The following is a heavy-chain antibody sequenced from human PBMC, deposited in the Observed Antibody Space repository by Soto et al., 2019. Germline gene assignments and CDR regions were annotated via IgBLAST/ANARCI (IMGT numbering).Heavy chain of an antibody. V-gene: IGHV1-69*06. CDR2: IIPIFGTA. D-gene: IGHD3-10*01. CDR1: GGSFVKSA. Sequence: SVKVSCKASGGSFVKSAINWVRQTPGQGLEWMGGIIPIFGTANYAQKFQGRVTITADKSTSTAYMELSSLRSEDTAVYYCARASVGRWFDPWGQGALVTVSS. CDR3: ARASVGRWFDP. J-gene: IGHJ5*02.